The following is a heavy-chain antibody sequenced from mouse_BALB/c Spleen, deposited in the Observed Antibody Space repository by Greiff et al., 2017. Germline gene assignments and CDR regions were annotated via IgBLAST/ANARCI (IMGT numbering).Heavy chain of an antibody. CDR2: INPSSGYT. CDR1: GYTFTSYT. D-gene: IGHD2-14*01. CDR3: ARGVREGVDY. V-gene: IGHV1-4*02. Sequence: QVQLQQSAAELARPGASVKMSCKASGYTFTSYTMHWVKQRPGQGLEWIGYINPSSGYTEYNQKFKDKTTLTADKSSSTAYMQLSSLTSEDSAVYYCARGVREGVDYWGQGTTLTVSS. J-gene: IGHJ2*01.